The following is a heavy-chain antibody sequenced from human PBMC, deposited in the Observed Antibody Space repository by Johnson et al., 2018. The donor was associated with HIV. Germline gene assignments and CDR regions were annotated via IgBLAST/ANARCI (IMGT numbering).Heavy chain of an antibody. CDR1: GFTFSSYW. CDR3: AKPSTESAFDI. Sequence: VQLVESGGGVVHPGGSLRLSCATSGFTFSSYWMSWVRQAPGKGLEWVANIKQAGSNKYYADSVKGRFTISRDNSKNTLYLQMNSLRAEDTAVYYCAKPSTESAFDIWGQGTMVTVSS. V-gene: IGHV3-7*02. CDR2: IKQAGSNK. J-gene: IGHJ3*02. D-gene: IGHD1-1*01.